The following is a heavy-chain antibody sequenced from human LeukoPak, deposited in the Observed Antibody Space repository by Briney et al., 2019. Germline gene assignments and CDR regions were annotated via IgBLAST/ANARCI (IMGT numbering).Heavy chain of an antibody. CDR3: ARVKELRQWLVSLRGGPIRAYYFDY. J-gene: IGHJ4*02. CDR2: INHSGST. Sequence: SETLSLTCTVSGASISSADNYWSWIRQPPGKGLEWIGEINHSGSTNYNPSLKSQVTISVDTSKNQFSLKLSSVTAADTAVYYCARVKELRQWLVSLRGGPIRAYYFDYWGQGTLVTVSS. V-gene: IGHV4-39*07. D-gene: IGHD6-19*01. CDR1: GASISSADNY.